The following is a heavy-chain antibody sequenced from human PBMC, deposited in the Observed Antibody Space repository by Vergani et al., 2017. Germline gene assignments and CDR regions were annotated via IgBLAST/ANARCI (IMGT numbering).Heavy chain of an antibody. CDR2: IDNDGIGT. CDR3: ARLGGFDSWDF. CDR1: GFAFKRLW. D-gene: IGHD3-16*01. Sequence: VHLVESGGGVVQPGRSLRLSCAASGFAFKRLWMHWVRQAPGKGLEWVARIDNDGIGTNYADSVRGRFIVSRDNAKDTLYLQMNSLRAEDTGVYFCARLGGFDSWDFWGQGTTVSVSS. J-gene: IGHJ6*02. V-gene: IGHV3-74*02.